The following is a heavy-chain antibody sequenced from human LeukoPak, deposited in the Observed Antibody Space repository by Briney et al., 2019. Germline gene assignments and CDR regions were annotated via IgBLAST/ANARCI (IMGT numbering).Heavy chain of an antibody. CDR2: IIPIFGTA. CDR1: GGTFSSYA. CDR3: ARGCSSTSCSRVGPYNWFDP. J-gene: IGHJ5*02. Sequence: SVKVSCKASGGTFSSYAISWVRQAPGQGLEWMGGIIPIFGTANYAQKFQGRVTITTDESTSTAYMELSSLRSEDTAVYYCARGCSSTSCSRVGPYNWFDPWGQGTLVTVSS. D-gene: IGHD2-2*01. V-gene: IGHV1-69*05.